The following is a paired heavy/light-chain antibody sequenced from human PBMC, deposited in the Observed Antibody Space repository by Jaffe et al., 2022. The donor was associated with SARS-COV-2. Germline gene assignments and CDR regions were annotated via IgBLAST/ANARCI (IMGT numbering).Light chain of an antibody. CDR3: QQCDSYPLT. J-gene: IGKJ4*01. CDR2: KAS. V-gene: IGKV1-5*03. CDR1: QSVNSR. Sequence: DIQMTQSPSTLSASVGDRVTITCRASQSVNSRLAWYQQKPGKAPKVLIYKASSLESGVPSRFSGSASGTEFTLTISSLQPDDFATYYCQQCDSYPLTFGGGTKVEIK.
Heavy chain of an antibody. V-gene: IGHV3-72*01. Sequence: EAHLVESGGDLVQPGGSLRLSCAASGFTFSDHYMDWVRQVPGKGLEWVGRSKNKAEGYSTELAASVKGRFTISRAESKNSLYLQMNNLKTEDTAVYFCVRGRGGAYSDFDYWGQGTLVTVSS. J-gene: IGHJ4*02. CDR2: SKNKAEGYST. CDR1: GFTFSDHY. D-gene: IGHD1-26*01. CDR3: VRGRGGAYSDFDY.